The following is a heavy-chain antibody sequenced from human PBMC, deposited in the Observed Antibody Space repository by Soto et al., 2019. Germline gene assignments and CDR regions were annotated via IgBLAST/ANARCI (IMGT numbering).Heavy chain of an antibody. CDR1: GGTFSSYA. CDR3: ARDLGVPYYYDSSGYYDYNYYGMDV. Sequence: QVQLVQSGAEVKKPGSSVKVSCKASGGTFSSYAISWVRQAPGQGLEWMGGIIPIFGTANYAQKFQGRVTITEDKSTSTAYMELSSLRSEDTAVYYCARDLGVPYYYDSSGYYDYNYYGMDVWGQGTTVTVSS. D-gene: IGHD3-22*01. V-gene: IGHV1-69*06. J-gene: IGHJ6*02. CDR2: IIPIFGTA.